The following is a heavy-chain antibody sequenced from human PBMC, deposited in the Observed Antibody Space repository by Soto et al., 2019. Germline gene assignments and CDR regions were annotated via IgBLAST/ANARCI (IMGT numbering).Heavy chain of an antibody. CDR3: ARTRVKSTDPRIAAAGTAQRPLRLYYYYGMDV. CDR1: GFTFSSYG. Sequence: GGSLRLSCAASGFTFSSYGMHWVRQAPGKGLEWVAVIWYDGSNKYYADSVKGRFTISRDNSKNTLYLQMNSLRAEDTAVYYCARTRVKSTDPRIAAAGTAQRPLRLYYYYGMDVWGQGTTVTVSS. CDR2: IWYDGSNK. V-gene: IGHV3-33*01. D-gene: IGHD6-13*01. J-gene: IGHJ6*02.